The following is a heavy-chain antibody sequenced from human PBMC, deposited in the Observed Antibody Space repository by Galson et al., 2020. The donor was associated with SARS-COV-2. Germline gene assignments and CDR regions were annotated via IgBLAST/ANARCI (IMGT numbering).Heavy chain of an antibody. D-gene: IGHD3-22*01. CDR3: ARGNLYDSSGAFDY. CDR1: GGSISSYY. Sequence: SETLSLTCTVSGGSISSYYWSWIRQPPGKGLEWIGYIYYSGSTNYNPSLKSRVTISVDTSKNQFSLKLSSVTAADTAVYYCARGNLYDSSGAFDYWGQGTLVTVSS. J-gene: IGHJ4*02. CDR2: IYYSGST. V-gene: IGHV4-59*01.